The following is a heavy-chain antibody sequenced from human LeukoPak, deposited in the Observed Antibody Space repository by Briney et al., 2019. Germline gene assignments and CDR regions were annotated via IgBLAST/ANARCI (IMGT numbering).Heavy chain of an antibody. J-gene: IGHJ3*02. CDR3: ARDSQQLDAFDI. Sequence: GGSLRLSCSASGFTFSSYAMHWVRQAPGKGLEYVSAISSNGGSTYYADSVEGRFTISRDNSKNTLYLQMSSLRAEDTAVYYCARDSQQLDAFDIWGQGTMVTVSS. CDR2: ISSNGGST. D-gene: IGHD6-13*01. V-gene: IGHV3-64D*06. CDR1: GFTFSSYA.